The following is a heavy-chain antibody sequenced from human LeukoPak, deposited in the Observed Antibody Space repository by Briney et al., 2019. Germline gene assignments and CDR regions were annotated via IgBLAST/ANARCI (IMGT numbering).Heavy chain of an antibody. Sequence: PSETLSLTCTVAGGSIMSSYWRWLRQPAGKGLGWIGRVYTTGSTNYNPSFKSRVTMSVDMSKKQFFLQLSSVADADTAVYYCARVGGSWYYFDYWGQGILVTVSS. CDR1: GGSIMSSY. CDR2: VYTTGST. CDR3: ARVGGSWYYFDY. D-gene: IGHD6-13*01. V-gene: IGHV4-4*07. J-gene: IGHJ4*02.